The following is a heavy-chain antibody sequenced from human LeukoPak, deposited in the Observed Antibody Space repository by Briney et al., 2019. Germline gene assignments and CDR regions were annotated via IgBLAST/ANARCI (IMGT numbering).Heavy chain of an antibody. D-gene: IGHD2-15*01. CDR2: IRSNANSYAT. CDR3: TRSTAQAGGTYYAFDI. CDR1: GFTFSGSA. Sequence: GGSLRLSCAASGFTFSGSAMHWVRQASGKGLEWVGRIRSNANSYATAYAVSVKGRFTISRDDSKNTAYLQMNSLKTEDTAVYYCTRSTAQAGGTYYAFDIWGQGTMVTVSS. J-gene: IGHJ3*02. V-gene: IGHV3-73*01.